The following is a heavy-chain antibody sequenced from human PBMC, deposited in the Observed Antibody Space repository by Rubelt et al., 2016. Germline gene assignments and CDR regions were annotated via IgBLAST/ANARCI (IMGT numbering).Heavy chain of an antibody. D-gene: IGHD6-19*01. J-gene: IGHJ5*02. CDR2: ISAYNGTT. V-gene: IGHV1-18*01. CDR3: ARDGGIAVRNWFDP. Sequence: QVQLVQSGAEVKKPGASVKVSCKASGYTFTSYGISWVRQAPGQGLEWIGWISAYNGTTNYAQKLQGRGTMTTDTATSTAYMELRSLRSDDTAVYYCARDGGIAVRNWFDPWGQGTKVTVSS. CDR1: GYTFTSYG.